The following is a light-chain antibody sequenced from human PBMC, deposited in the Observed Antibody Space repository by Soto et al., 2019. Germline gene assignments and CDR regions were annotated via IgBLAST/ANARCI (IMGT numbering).Light chain of an antibody. CDR3: SSYTSRSTLDYV. Sequence: LTQPASVSGSPGQSITISCTGTSSDVGGYNYVSWYQQHPGKAPKLMIYEVSNRPSGVSNRFSGSKSGNTASLTISGLQAEDEADYYCSSYTSRSTLDYVFGSGTKVTVL. V-gene: IGLV2-14*01. CDR1: SSDVGGYNY. J-gene: IGLJ1*01. CDR2: EVS.